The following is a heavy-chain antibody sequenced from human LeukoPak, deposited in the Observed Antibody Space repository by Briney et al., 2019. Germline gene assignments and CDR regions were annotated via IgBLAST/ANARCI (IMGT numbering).Heavy chain of an antibody. CDR1: GGTLSSYA. CDR2: INPSGGST. V-gene: IGHV1-46*01. CDR3: ARVFAASGVWWFDP. J-gene: IGHJ5*02. Sequence: GSSVKVSCKASGGTLSSYAISWVRQAPGQGLEWMGIINPSGGSTSYAQKFQGRVTMTRDTSTSTVYMELSSLRSEDTAVYYCARVFAASGVWWFDPWGQGTLVTVSS. D-gene: IGHD3-16*01.